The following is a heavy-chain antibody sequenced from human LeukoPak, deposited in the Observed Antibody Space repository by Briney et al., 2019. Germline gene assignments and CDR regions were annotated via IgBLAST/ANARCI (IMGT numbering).Heavy chain of an antibody. CDR1: GFTFSSYW. CDR3: ARERGRGRDSPWFDY. J-gene: IGHJ4*02. Sequence: GGSLRLSCAASGFTFSSYWMSWVRQAPGKGLEWVSVICSDGSTYYADSVKGRFTISRDNSKNTLDLQMTGLRAEDTAVYYCARERGRGRDSPWFDYWGQGTLVTVSS. CDR2: ICSDGST. V-gene: IGHV3-53*01. D-gene: IGHD1-26*01.